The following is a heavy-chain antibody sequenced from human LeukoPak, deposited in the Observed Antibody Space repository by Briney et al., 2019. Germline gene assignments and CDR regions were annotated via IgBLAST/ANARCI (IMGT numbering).Heavy chain of an antibody. CDR3: ARRPYHYHGLDV. CDR1: GDSISIYY. CDR2: LFYTGST. Sequence: SETLSLTCSVSGDSISIYYWNWIRQSPGKGLEWIGYLFYTGSTDYNPSLKSRVHMSVDTSKNQVSLTLRSVTAADTAVYYCARRPYHYHGLDVWGPGTTVIVSS. J-gene: IGHJ6*02. V-gene: IGHV4-59*08.